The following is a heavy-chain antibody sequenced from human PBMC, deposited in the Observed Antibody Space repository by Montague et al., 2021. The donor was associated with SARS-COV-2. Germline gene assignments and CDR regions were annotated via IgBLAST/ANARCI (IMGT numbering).Heavy chain of an antibody. J-gene: IGHJ5*02. D-gene: IGHD2-2*01. CDR1: GGSISSGGYY. CDR3: AGARVVVPTTRNWFDP. Sequence: TLSLSCTVSGGSISSGGYYWSWIRRHPGKGLEWIGYIYYSGSTYYNPSLRSRLTISVDTSKNRFSLKLSSVTAADTAMYYCAGARVVVPTTRNWFDPWGQGTLVTVSS. CDR2: IYYSGST. V-gene: IGHV4-31*03.